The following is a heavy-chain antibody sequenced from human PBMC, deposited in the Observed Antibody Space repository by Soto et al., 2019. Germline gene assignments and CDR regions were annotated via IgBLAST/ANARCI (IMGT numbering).Heavy chain of an antibody. J-gene: IGHJ4*02. D-gene: IGHD3-22*01. Sequence: SETLSLTCTVSSGSISSSSPYWGRIRQPPGQGLVWVGSIYYLGNTYYNPSLGGRVSISVDRSKNQFALKLNSVTAADTAVFYCAGLCPYVSNGYHRNYLGQGTLVTVSS. CDR2: IYYLGNT. V-gene: IGHV4-39*01. CDR3: AGLCPYVSNGYHRNY. CDR1: SGSISSSSPY.